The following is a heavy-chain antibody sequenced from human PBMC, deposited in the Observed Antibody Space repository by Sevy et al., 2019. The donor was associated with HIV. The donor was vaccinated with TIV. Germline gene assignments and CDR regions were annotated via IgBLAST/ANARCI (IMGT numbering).Heavy chain of an antibody. CDR3: ARGLGYYYDSSGPKGAFDI. Sequence: GGSLRLSCAASGFTFSSYSMNWVRQAPGKGLEWVSYISSSSSTIYYADFVKGRFTISRDNAKNSLYLQMNSLRDEDTAVYYCARGLGYYYDSSGPKGAFDIWGQGTMVTVSS. J-gene: IGHJ3*02. CDR2: ISSSSSTI. CDR1: GFTFSSYS. D-gene: IGHD3-22*01. V-gene: IGHV3-48*02.